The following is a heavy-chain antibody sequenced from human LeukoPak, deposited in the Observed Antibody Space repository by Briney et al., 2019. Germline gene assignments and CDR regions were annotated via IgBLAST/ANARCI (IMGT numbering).Heavy chain of an antibody. J-gene: IGHJ4*02. CDR1: GFTFSSYE. Sequence: GGSLRLSCAASGFTFSSYEMNWVRQAPGKGLEWVSYISSSGSTIYYADFVKGRLTIPRDNARNSLYLQMNSLRAEDTAVYYCARADSSGWGSLDYWGQGTLVTVSS. CDR2: ISSSGSTI. CDR3: ARADSSGWGSLDY. D-gene: IGHD6-19*01. V-gene: IGHV3-48*03.